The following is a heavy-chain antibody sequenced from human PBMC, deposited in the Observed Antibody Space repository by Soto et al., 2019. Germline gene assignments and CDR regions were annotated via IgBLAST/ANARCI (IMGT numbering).Heavy chain of an antibody. CDR1: AGSFSHYY. CDR2: IKHGGSS. D-gene: IGHD6-19*01. J-gene: IGHJ3*02. CDR3: ARGGSSDWQVALDI. Sequence: QVQQQPWGAGLLKPSETLSLTCTVYAGSFSHYYWNWIRQSPGKGLEWIGKIKHGGSSSYTRSLRSRVSISVDMSKNQFSLTLSSVTAADTAVYYCARGGSSDWQVALDIWGQGTMVPVSS. V-gene: IGHV4-34*01.